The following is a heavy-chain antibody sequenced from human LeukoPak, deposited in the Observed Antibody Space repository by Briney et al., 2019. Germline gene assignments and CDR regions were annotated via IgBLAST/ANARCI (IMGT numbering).Heavy chain of an antibody. CDR3: ARGVEPLAANTLAY. D-gene: IGHD1-14*01. CDR2: LYSDGNT. CDR1: GFTVITND. Sequence: PGGSLRPSCAASGFTVITNDMTWVRQAPGKELGWVSVLYSDGNTKYADSVQGRFTISRDNSKNTLYLEMNSLSPDDTAVYYCARGVEPLAANTLAYWGQGTLVTVSS. V-gene: IGHV3-53*01. J-gene: IGHJ4*02.